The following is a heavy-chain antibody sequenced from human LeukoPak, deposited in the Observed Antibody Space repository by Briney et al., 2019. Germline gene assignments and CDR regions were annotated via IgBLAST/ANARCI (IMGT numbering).Heavy chain of an antibody. Sequence: ASVKVSCKASGYTFTGYYMQGVRQAPGQVLEWMGWINPNSGGTNYAQKFQGRVTMTRDPYISTAYMELSRLSSDDTAVYYCARENTVNYSYGMDVWGQGTTVTVSS. V-gene: IGHV1-2*02. CDR1: GYTFTGYY. CDR3: ARENTVNYSYGMDV. D-gene: IGHD4-17*01. J-gene: IGHJ6*02. CDR2: INPNSGGT.